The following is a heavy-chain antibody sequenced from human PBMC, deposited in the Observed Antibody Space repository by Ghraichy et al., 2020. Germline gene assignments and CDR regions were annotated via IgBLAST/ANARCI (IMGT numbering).Heavy chain of an antibody. J-gene: IGHJ4*02. CDR3: ARGGSDFGQYYFDY. D-gene: IGHD3-3*01. CDR2: IYHSGST. Sequence: GSLSLTCAVSGGSISSSNWWSWVRQPPGKGLEWIGEIYHSGSTNYNPSLKSRVTISVDKSKNQFSLKLSSVTAADTAVYYCARGGSDFGQYYFDYWGQGTLVTVSS. V-gene: IGHV4-4*02. CDR1: GGSISSSNW.